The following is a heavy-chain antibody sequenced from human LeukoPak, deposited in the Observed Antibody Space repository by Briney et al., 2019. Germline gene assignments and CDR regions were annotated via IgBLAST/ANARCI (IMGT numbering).Heavy chain of an antibody. Sequence: TGGSLRLSCAASGFTFSSYAIHWVRQAPGKGLEWVAVISYDGSNKYYADSVKGRFTISRDNSKNTLYLQMNSLRAEDTALYYCARAPHYSYGPGGYFDYWGQGTLVTVSS. D-gene: IGHD5-18*01. CDR3: ARAPHYSYGPGGYFDY. CDR2: ISYDGSNK. V-gene: IGHV3-30-3*01. J-gene: IGHJ4*02. CDR1: GFTFSSYA.